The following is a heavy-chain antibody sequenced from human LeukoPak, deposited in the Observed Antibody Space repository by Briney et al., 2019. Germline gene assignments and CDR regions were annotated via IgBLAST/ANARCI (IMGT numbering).Heavy chain of an antibody. J-gene: IGHJ5*02. D-gene: IGHD2-21*02. CDR3: ARTVYCGGDCYPS. V-gene: IGHV4-61*02. CDR1: GGSISSGSYY. Sequence: SETLSLTCTVSGGSISSGSYYWRWIRQPAGKGLEWIGRIYTSGSTNYNPSLKSRVTISVDTSKNQFSLKLSSVTAADTAVYYCARTVYCGGDCYPSWGQGTLVTVSS. CDR2: IYTSGST.